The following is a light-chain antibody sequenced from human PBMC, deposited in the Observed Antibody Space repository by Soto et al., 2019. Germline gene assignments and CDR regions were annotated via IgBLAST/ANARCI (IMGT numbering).Light chain of an antibody. CDR3: QQYNTYPWT. V-gene: IGKV1-5*01. CDR2: DAS. J-gene: IGKJ1*01. Sequence: DIQMTQSPSTLSASVGDRVTITCRASQSISSWLAWYQQKPGQAPNLLIYDASSLESGVPSRFSGSGSGTEFTLTITSVQPDDFATYYCQQYNTYPWTFGQGTKVHIK. CDR1: QSISSW.